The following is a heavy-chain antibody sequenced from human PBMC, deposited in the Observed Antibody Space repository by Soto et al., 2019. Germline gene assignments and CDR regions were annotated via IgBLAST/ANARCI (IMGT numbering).Heavy chain of an antibody. V-gene: IGHV3-9*01. CDR2: ISWNSDSI. CDR3: ARRPDAFDI. J-gene: IGHJ3*02. CDR1: GFTFDDYA. Sequence: GGSLRLSCAASGFTFDDYAMHWVRQAPGKGLEWVSGISWNSDSIGYADSVKGRFTISRDNSKTTLYLQMNSLRAKDTAVYYCARRPDAFDIWGRGXMVTV.